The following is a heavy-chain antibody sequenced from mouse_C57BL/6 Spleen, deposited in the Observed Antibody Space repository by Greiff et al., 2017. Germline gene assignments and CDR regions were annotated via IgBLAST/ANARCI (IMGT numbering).Heavy chain of an antibody. CDR3: ARSGYDYENY. D-gene: IGHD2-4*01. J-gene: IGHJ3*01. Sequence: QVQLQQPGAELVMPGASVKLSCKASGYTFTSYWMHWVKQRPGQGLEWIGEIDPSDSYTNYNQKFKGKSTLTVDKSSSTAYMQLSSLTSEDAAVYYCARSGYDYENYWGQGTLVTVSA. CDR2: IDPSDSYT. V-gene: IGHV1-69*01. CDR1: GYTFTSYW.